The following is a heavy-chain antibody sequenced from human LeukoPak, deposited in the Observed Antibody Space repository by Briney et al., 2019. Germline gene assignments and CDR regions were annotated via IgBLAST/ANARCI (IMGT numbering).Heavy chain of an antibody. Sequence: SGTLSLTCTVSGGSISSYYWSWIRQPAGKGLEWIGRIYTSGSTNYNPSLKSRVTMSVDTSKNQFSLKLSSVTAADTAVYYCARFRPYYYDSSGRRYYFDYWGQGTLVTVSS. V-gene: IGHV4-4*07. CDR3: ARFRPYYYDSSGRRYYFDY. D-gene: IGHD3-22*01. CDR2: IYTSGST. CDR1: GGSISSYY. J-gene: IGHJ4*02.